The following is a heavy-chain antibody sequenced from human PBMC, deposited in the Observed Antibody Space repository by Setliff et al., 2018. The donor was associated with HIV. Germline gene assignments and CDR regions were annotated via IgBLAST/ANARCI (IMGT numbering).Heavy chain of an antibody. J-gene: IGHJ3*02. Sequence: GGSLRLSCAASGFTFSNSWMTWVRQAPGKGLEWVANIKKDGSDKFYVDSVEGRFTISRDNADNSLYLQMNSLRAEDTAVYYCARYALAVPGYHNAFDIWGQGTMVTVSS. CDR3: ARYALAVPGYHNAFDI. V-gene: IGHV3-7*01. CDR2: IKKDGSDK. CDR1: GFTFSNSW. D-gene: IGHD6-19*01.